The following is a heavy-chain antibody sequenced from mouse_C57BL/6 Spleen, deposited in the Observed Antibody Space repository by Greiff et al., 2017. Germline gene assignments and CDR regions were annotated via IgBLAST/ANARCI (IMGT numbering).Heavy chain of an antibody. Sequence: QVQLKESGAELVKPGASVKMSCKASGYTFTSYWITWVKQRPGQGLEWIGDIYPGSGSTNYNEKFKSKATLTVDTSSSTAYMQLSSLTSEDSAVYYCARKGGNYLYAMDYWGQGTSVTVSS. J-gene: IGHJ4*01. CDR2: IYPGSGST. D-gene: IGHD2-1*01. CDR1: GYTFTSYW. CDR3: ARKGGNYLYAMDY. V-gene: IGHV1-55*01.